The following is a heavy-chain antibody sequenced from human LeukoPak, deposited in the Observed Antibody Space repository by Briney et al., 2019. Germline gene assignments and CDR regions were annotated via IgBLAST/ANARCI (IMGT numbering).Heavy chain of an antibody. CDR3: ARDIGPATDNWFDP. CDR1: GYTFTSYG. Sequence: ASVKVSCKASGYTFTSYGISWVRQAPGQGLEWMGWISAYNGNTNYAQKLQGRVTMTTDTSTSTAYMELRSLRSDDTAVYYCARDIGPATDNWFDPWGQGTLVAVSS. D-gene: IGHD1-26*01. J-gene: IGHJ5*02. CDR2: ISAYNGNT. V-gene: IGHV1-18*01.